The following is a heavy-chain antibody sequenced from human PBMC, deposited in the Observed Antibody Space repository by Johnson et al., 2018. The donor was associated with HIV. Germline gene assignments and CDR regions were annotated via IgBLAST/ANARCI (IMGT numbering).Heavy chain of an antibody. CDR3: AREGHYDSRLGAFDI. V-gene: IGHV3-20*04. Sequence: VQLVETGGGLIQPGGSLRLSCAASGFIVSSNYMSWVRPVSGKGLEWVSAINWNGASTSYADSVKGRFPISRDNAKNSLYLQMNSLRAEDTAFYYCAREGHYDSRLGAFDIWGQGTMVTVSS. J-gene: IGHJ3*02. CDR1: GFIVSSNY. CDR2: INWNGAST. D-gene: IGHD3-22*01.